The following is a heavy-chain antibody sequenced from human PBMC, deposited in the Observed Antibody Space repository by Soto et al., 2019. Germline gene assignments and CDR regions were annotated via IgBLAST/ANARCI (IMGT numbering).Heavy chain of an antibody. Sequence: GESLKISCKGSGYSFAGYWITWVRQKPGKGLEWMGRIDPSDSQTYYSPSFRGHVTISATKSITTVFLQWSSLRASDTAIYYCAASIFYYGMDVWGQGTTVTVSS. CDR3: AASIFYYGMDV. CDR1: GYSFAGYW. V-gene: IGHV5-10-1*01. CDR2: IDPSDSQT. J-gene: IGHJ6*02.